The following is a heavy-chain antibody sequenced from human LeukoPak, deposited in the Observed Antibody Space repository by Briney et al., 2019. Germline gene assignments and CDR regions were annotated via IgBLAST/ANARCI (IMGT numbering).Heavy chain of an antibody. CDR3: ARSSLAAQSPRSYYYNGFDV. D-gene: IGHD6-25*01. CDR2: INAGNGYT. Sequence: ASVKVSCKASGYTFTSYVLHLVRQAPGQRLEWMGWINAGNGYTKYSQKFQGRVTITRDTSATTAYMELSSLKSEDTAVYYCARSSLAAQSPRSYYYNGFDVWGQGTTVTVSS. CDR1: GYTFTSYV. J-gene: IGHJ6*02. V-gene: IGHV1-3*01.